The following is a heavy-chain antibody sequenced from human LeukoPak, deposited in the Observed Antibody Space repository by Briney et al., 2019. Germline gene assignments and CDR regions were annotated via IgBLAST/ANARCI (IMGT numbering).Heavy chain of an antibody. Sequence: GASVTVSCKASGGNFSSYAISWVRQAPGQGLEWMGGIIPIFGTANYAQKFQGRVTVTADKSTSTAYMELSSLRSEDTAVYYCARALKYYDILTGSNWFDPWGQGTLVTVSS. D-gene: IGHD3-9*01. V-gene: IGHV1-69*06. CDR1: GGNFSSYA. CDR2: IIPIFGTA. J-gene: IGHJ5*02. CDR3: ARALKYYDILTGSNWFDP.